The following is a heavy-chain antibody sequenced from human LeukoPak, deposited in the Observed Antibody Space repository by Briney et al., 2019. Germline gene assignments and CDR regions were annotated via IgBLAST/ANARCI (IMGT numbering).Heavy chain of an antibody. CDR2: ISYDGSNK. V-gene: IGHV3-30*18. Sequence: GGSLRLSCAASGFTFSSYGMHWVRQAPGKGLEWVAVISYDGSNKYYADSVKGRFTISRDNSKNTLYLQMNSLRAEDTAVYYCAKDLGSSGWFNEYWGQGTLVTVSS. D-gene: IGHD6-19*01. CDR1: GFTFSSYG. CDR3: AKDLGSSGWFNEY. J-gene: IGHJ4*02.